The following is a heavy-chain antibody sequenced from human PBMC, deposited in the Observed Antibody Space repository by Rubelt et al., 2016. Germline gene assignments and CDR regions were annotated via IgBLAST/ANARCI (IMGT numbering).Heavy chain of an antibody. D-gene: IGHD6-6*01. V-gene: IGHV3-9*01. CDR2: ISWNSGSI. J-gene: IGHJ6*02. CDR3: AKDSSSSGSYYYYGMDV. CDR1: GFTFDDYA. Sequence: RLSCAASGFTFDDYAMHWVRQAPGKGLEWVSGISWNSGSIGYADSVKGRFTISRDNAKNSLYLQMNSLRAEDTALYYCAKDSSSSGSYYYYGMDVWGQGTTVTVS.